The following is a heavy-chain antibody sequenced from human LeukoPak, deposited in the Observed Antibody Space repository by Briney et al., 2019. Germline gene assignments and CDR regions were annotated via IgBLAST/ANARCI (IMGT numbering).Heavy chain of an antibody. CDR3: AVNRGNLDFFDY. CDR2: IKQDGSEK. Sequence: PEGSLRLSCSAPGFTFSNYCMSWVRQAPGKGLEWVANIKQDGSEKYYVDSVKGRFTISRDNARNSLFLQMDSLRAEDTAVYFCAVNRGNLDFFDYWGQGTLVTVSS. V-gene: IGHV3-7*01. J-gene: IGHJ4*02. D-gene: IGHD3-9*01. CDR1: GFTFSNYC.